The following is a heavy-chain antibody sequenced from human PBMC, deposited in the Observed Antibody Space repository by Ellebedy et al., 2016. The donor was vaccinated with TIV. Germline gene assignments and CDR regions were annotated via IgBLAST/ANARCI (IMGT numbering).Heavy chain of an antibody. Sequence: SVKVSXXASGGTFSSYAISWVRQAPGQGLEWMGGIIPIFGTANYAQKFQGRVTITADESTSTAYMELSSLRSEDTAVYYCARDQGITMVRGADYYYYGMDGWGQGTTVTVSS. CDR1: GGTFSSYA. J-gene: IGHJ6*02. V-gene: IGHV1-69*13. CDR2: IIPIFGTA. D-gene: IGHD3-10*01. CDR3: ARDQGITMVRGADYYYYGMDG.